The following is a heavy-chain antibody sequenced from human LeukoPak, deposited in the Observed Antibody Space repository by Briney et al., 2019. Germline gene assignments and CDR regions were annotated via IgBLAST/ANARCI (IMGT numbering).Heavy chain of an antibody. CDR1: GGSFSGYY. J-gene: IGHJ5*02. CDR3: ARRPVLYHRWFDP. CDR2: INHSGST. D-gene: IGHD6-19*01. Sequence: SETLSLTCAVYGGSFSGYYWSWIRQPPGKGLEWIGEINHSGSTNYNPSLKSRVTISVDTSKNQFSLKLSSVTAADTAVYYCARRPVLYHRWFDPWGQGTLVTVSS. V-gene: IGHV4-34*01.